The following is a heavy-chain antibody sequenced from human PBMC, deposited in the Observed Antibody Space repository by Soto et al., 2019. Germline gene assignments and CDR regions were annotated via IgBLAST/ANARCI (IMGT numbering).Heavy chain of an antibody. CDR3: GRDWGITMIQPEGMAV. V-gene: IGHV1-69*13. CDR2: IIPIFGTA. CDR1: GGTFSSYA. J-gene: IGHJ6*02. Sequence: VKVSWKASGGTFSSYAISWVRQAPGQGLEWMGGIIPIFGTANYAQKFQGRVTITADKSTSTAYMDLSSLTSEDTAVYCCGRDWGITMIQPEGMAVWGQATTLTVS. D-gene: IGHD3-22*01.